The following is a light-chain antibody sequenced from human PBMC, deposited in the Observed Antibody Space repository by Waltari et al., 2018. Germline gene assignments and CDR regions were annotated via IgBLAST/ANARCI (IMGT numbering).Light chain of an antibody. J-gene: IGLJ2*01. V-gene: IGLV3-19*01. CDR2: GKN. CDR3: SSRDISGDVV. CDR1: ILSTFH. Sequence: SSELTQDPAVSVALGQTVRITCHGDILSTFHANGCRQKPGQAPELVIYGKNNRPSGIPDRFSASSSGTTTSLTITGAQAEDEADYYCSSRDISGDVVFGGGTELTVL.